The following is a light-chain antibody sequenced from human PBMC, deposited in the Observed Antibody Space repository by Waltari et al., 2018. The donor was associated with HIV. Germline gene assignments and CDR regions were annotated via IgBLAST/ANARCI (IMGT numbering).Light chain of an antibody. CDR3: QVWDSSSDAYV. CDR1: NLGSKS. CDR2: YDS. J-gene: IGLJ1*01. Sequence: SYVLAQPPSVSVAPGKTARITCGGNNLGSKSVNWYQQKPGQAPVVVIYYDSDRPSGIPERFSGSNYGNTATLTISRVEAGDEADYYCQVWDSSSDAYVFGTGTKVTVL. V-gene: IGLV3-21*04.